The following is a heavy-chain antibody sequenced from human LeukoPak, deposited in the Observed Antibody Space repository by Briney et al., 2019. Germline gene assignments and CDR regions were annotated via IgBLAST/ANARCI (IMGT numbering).Heavy chain of an antibody. D-gene: IGHD3-3*01. CDR1: GGSFSGYY. CDR2: INHSGST. Sequence: PSETLSLTCAVYGGSFSGYYWSWIRQPPGKGLEWIGEINHSGSTNYNPSLKSRVTISVDTSKNQFSLKLSSVTAADTAVYYCARGSTIFGMVRNWFDPWGQGTLVTVSS. J-gene: IGHJ5*02. V-gene: IGHV4-34*01. CDR3: ARGSTIFGMVRNWFDP.